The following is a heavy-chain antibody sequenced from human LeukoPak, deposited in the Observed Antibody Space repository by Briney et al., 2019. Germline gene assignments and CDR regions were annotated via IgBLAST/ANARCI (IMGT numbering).Heavy chain of an antibody. V-gene: IGHV4-39*01. CDR2: IYYSGST. Sequence: SETLSLTCTVSGGSISSGGYHWSWVRQPPGKGLEWIGYIYYSGSTYYNPSLKSRVTISVDTSKNQFSLKLSSVTAADTAVYSCARHGGSGYSSFDYWGQGTLVTVSS. J-gene: IGHJ4*02. CDR1: GGSISSGGYH. D-gene: IGHD5-18*01. CDR3: ARHGGSGYSSFDY.